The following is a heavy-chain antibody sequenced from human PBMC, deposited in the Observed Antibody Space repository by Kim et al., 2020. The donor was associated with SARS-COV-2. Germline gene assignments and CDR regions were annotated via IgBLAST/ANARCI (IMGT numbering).Heavy chain of an antibody. CDR1: GFSFSSYA. D-gene: IGHD1-1*01. CDR2: ISGGGGNT. CDR3: AKEQLERRGGGAFDI. Sequence: GGSLRLSCAASGFSFSSYAMNWVRQAPGKGLEWVSAISGGGGNTYYADSVKGRFTISRDNSKNTLYLHMNSLRAEDTAVYYCAKEQLERRGGGAFDIWGQGTMVTVSS. V-gene: IGHV3-23*01. J-gene: IGHJ3*02.